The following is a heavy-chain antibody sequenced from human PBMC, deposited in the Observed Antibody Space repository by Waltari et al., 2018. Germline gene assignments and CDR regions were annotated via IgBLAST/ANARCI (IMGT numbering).Heavy chain of an antibody. J-gene: IGHJ4*02. D-gene: IGHD4-17*01. CDR3: ARRVIYGGKFHGFDY. Sequence: QVQLVQSGAEVKKPGASVKVSCKASGYTFTSYDINWVHQAPGQGLEWMGWMNPNSGNTGYAQKFQGRVTMTRNTSISTAYMELSSLRSEDTAVYYCARRVIYGGKFHGFDYWGQGTLVTVSS. CDR2: MNPNSGNT. CDR1: GYTFTSYD. V-gene: IGHV1-8*01.